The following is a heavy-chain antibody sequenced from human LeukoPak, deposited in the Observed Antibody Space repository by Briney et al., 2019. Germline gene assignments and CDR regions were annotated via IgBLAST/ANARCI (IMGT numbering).Heavy chain of an antibody. CDR1: GFTLSNYV. CDR3: TRRAGGNLYDPDN. J-gene: IGHJ4*02. V-gene: IGHV3-23*01. D-gene: IGHD2-8*02. CDR2: VSGGGFDT. Sequence: PGGSLRLSYVASGFTLSNYVMSWVRQAPGKGLEWVSGVSGGGFDTYYTDSVKGRFTISRDNSKNMVYLQMNSLRAEDTAVYYCTRRAGGNLYDPDNWGQGTLVTVSS.